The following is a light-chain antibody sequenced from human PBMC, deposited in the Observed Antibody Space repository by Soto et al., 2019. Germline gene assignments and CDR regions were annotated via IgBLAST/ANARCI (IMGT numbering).Light chain of an antibody. CDR2: AAS. CDR3: HQRGNGPPWT. Sequence: EIVLMQSPGTLSLSPGERATLSCRASQTMTRAYVAWYQQKPGQAPRLLIYAASYRATGISDKFSGSGSGTDFSLTISRLEPEDSAVYYCHQRGNGPPWTFGQGTKVEIK. J-gene: IGKJ1*01. CDR1: QTMTRAY. V-gene: IGKV3D-20*02.